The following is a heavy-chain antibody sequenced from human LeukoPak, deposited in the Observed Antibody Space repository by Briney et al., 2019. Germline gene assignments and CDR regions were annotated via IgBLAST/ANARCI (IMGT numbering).Heavy chain of an antibody. D-gene: IGHD3-3*01. Sequence: GSLRLSCVASEFTFSSYNMNWVRQAPGKGLEWVPSISSSGSYIYYADAVKGRFTISRDNAKDSLYLQMNSLRAEDTAVYYCAREIFWSGYYSNLHFDYWGRGTQVTVSS. CDR1: EFTFSSYN. J-gene: IGHJ4*02. CDR3: AREIFWSGYYSNLHFDY. CDR2: ISSSGSYI. V-gene: IGHV3-21*01.